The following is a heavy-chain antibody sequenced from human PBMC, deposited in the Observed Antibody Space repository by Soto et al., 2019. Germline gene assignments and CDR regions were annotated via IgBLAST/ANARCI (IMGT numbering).Heavy chain of an antibody. J-gene: IGHJ4*02. V-gene: IGHV3-21*01. CDR3: AIDMVRGVITHFDY. CDR2: ISSSSSYI. D-gene: IGHD3-10*01. Sequence: EVQLVESGGGLVKPGGSLRLSCAASGFTFSSYSMNWVRQAPGKGLEWVSSISSSSSYIYYADSVKGRFTISRDNAKNSRYLQMNCLRAEDTAVYYCAIDMVRGVITHFDYWGQGTLVTVSS. CDR1: GFTFSSYS.